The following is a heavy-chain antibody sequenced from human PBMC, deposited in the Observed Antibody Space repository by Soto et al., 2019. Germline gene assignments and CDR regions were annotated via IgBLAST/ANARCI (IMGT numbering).Heavy chain of an antibody. CDR1: GFTFSSYG. Sequence: QVQLVESGGGVVQPGRSLRLSCAASGFTFSSYGMHWVRQAPGKGLEWVACISYDGRNTDYGDSVKGRFTVSRDNSKNTLYLQMIGLRAEDTAVYYCAKEKDSDYWDYWGQGTLVTVSS. V-gene: IGHV3-30*18. J-gene: IGHJ4*02. D-gene: IGHD3-16*01. CDR2: ISYDGRNT. CDR3: AKEKDSDYWDY.